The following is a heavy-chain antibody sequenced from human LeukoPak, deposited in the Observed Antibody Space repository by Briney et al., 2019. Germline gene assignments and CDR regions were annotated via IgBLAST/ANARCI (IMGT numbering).Heavy chain of an antibody. D-gene: IGHD3-16*02. Sequence: PGGSLRLSCAASGFTFSSYGMHWVRQAPGKGLEWVAVIWYVGSNKYYADSVKGRFTISGDKSKNTLYLQMNSLRAEDTAVYYCARGSGVWGSYPAGDAFDIWGQGTMVTVSS. J-gene: IGHJ3*02. V-gene: IGHV3-33*01. CDR1: GFTFSSYG. CDR2: IWYVGSNK. CDR3: ARGSGVWGSYPAGDAFDI.